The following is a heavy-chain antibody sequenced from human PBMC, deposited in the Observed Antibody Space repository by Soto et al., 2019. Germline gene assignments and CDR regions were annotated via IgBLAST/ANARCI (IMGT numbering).Heavy chain of an antibody. CDR2: ISGSGGST. Sequence: GGSLRLSCAASGFTFSSYAMSWVRQAPGKGLEWVSAISGSGGSTYYADSVKGRFTISRDNSKNTLYLQMNSLRAEDTAVYYCAKDLCSGGSCYRVYYYYGMDVWGQGTTVTLSS. D-gene: IGHD2-15*01. J-gene: IGHJ6*02. CDR1: GFTFSSYA. CDR3: AKDLCSGGSCYRVYYYYGMDV. V-gene: IGHV3-23*01.